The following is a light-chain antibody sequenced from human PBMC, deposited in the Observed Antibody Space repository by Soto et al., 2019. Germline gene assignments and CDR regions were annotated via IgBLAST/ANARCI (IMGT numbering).Light chain of an antibody. J-gene: IGLJ2*01. CDR1: SGHSNYA. V-gene: IGLV4-69*01. CDR2: LNSDGSH. CDR3: QTWGTGIHVV. Sequence: QPVLTQSPSASASRGASVKLTCTLSSGHSNYAIAWHQQQPEKGPRYLMKLNSDGSHNKGDGIPDRFSGSSSGAERYLTISSLQSEDEADYYCQTWGTGIHVVFGGGTKVTVL.